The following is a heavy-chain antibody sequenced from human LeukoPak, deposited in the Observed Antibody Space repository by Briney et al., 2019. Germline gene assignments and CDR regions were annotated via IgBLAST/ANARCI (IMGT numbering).Heavy chain of an antibody. CDR3: STAKFDY. CDR1: GSTLSRYS. CDR2: ISISGSTI. J-gene: IGHJ4*02. V-gene: IGHV3-48*01. Sequence: PGGTLRLSCAATGSTLSRYSMNWVRQAPGKGLEWVSDISISGSTIHYADSVRGRFTISRDSAKNSLYLQMNSLRADDTAVYYCSTAKFDYWGQGTLLTVCS.